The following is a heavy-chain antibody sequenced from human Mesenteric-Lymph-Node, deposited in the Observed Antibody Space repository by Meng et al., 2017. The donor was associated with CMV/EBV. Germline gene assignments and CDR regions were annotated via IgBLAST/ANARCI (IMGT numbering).Heavy chain of an antibody. V-gene: IGHV3-74*01. J-gene: IGHJ4*02. D-gene: IGHD1-26*01. CDR3: ARAGGSGSYSGIDY. CDR1: GFKFDDYG. Sequence: GGSLRLSCAASGFKFDDYGMHWVRQAPGKGLVWVSRINSDGSSTTYADSVKGRFTISRDNAKNTLFLQMNSLRAEDTAVYYCARAGGSGSYSGIDYWGQGTLVTVSS. CDR2: INSDGSST.